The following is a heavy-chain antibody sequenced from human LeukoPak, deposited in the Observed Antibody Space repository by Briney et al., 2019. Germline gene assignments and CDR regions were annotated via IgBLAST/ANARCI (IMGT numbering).Heavy chain of an antibody. J-gene: IGHJ4*02. CDR2: INPTGGST. Sequence: GASVKVSCKASGYTFTGYYMHWVRQAPGQGLEWMGWINPTGGSTSYAQKFQGRVTMTRDTSTSTVYMELSSLRSEDTAVYYCARDHYHKIHSVMVTAPDYWGQGTLVIVSS. CDR3: ARDHYHKIHSVMVTAPDY. CDR1: GYTFTGYY. D-gene: IGHD2-21*02. V-gene: IGHV1-46*01.